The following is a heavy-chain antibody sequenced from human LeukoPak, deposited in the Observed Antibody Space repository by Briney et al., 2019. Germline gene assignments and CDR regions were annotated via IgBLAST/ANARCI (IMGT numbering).Heavy chain of an antibody. D-gene: IGHD3-9*01. CDR2: INPSGGST. CDR3: ATVGEETGVLRYFDR. Sequence: ASVKVSCKASGYTFTSYYMHWVRQAPGQGLEWMGIINPSGGSTGYAQKFQGRVTMTRDTSTSTVYMELSSLRSEDTAVYYCATVGEETGVLRYFDRWGQGTMVTVSS. V-gene: IGHV1-46*01. CDR1: GYTFTSYY. J-gene: IGHJ3*01.